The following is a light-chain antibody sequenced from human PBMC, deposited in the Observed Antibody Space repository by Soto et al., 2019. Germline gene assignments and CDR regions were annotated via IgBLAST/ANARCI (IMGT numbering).Light chain of an antibody. CDR2: GAS. J-gene: IGKJ5*01. V-gene: IGKV3-20*01. Sequence: IVLTQSPGTLCLSPGERAALSCLASQSVSSSYLAGYQQKPGQAPRLLISGASSRATGIPDRFSGSGSATDFTLTISRLEPEDFALYYCQHYGRSPITFGQGTRLEIK. CDR3: QHYGRSPIT. CDR1: QSVSSSY.